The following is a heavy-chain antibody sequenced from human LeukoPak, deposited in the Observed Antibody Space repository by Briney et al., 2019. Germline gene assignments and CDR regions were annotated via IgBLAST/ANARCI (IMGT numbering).Heavy chain of an antibody. Sequence: GGSLRLSCAASGFTFSTYNMNWVRQAPGKGLEWVSSISTSSIYIYYADSLKGRFTISRHNAKNSLYLQMNSLRAEDTAVYYCARGRHGSGSFDAFHIWGQGTMVTISS. D-gene: IGHD3-10*01. CDR1: GFTFSTYN. CDR2: ISTSSIYI. CDR3: ARGRHGSGSFDAFHI. J-gene: IGHJ3*02. V-gene: IGHV3-21*01.